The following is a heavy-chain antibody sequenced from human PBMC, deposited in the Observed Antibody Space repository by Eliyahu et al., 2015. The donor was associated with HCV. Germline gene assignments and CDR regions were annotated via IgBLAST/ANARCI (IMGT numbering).Heavy chain of an antibody. J-gene: IGHJ4*02. Sequence: EVQLLESGGGLEQPGGSLXLSCAASGFTFSANAXXWVRQALREGVEWXXAISASGGSTFYADSVKGRFTMSRDNSRDTVYLQMNTLRVEDTAVYYCAKDRTPGDYWGQGTLVTVSS. CDR3: AKDRTPGDY. CDR2: ISASGGST. D-gene: IGHD7-27*01. V-gene: IGHV3-23*01. CDR1: GFTFSANA.